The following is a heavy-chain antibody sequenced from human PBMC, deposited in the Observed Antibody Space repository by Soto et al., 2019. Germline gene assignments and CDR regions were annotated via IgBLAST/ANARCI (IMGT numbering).Heavy chain of an antibody. Sequence: QVQLQELGPGLVKPGETLSLTCTVSGGSISSGTYFWSWIRQHPGRGLECIGYTHYSGGTYYNPSLKSRVTISVATSKNQFSLKLSSVTAADTAVYFCARVAARGSAQHYFYAMDVWGQGTTVTVSS. CDR1: GGSISSGTYF. J-gene: IGHJ6*02. V-gene: IGHV4-31*03. CDR2: THYSGGT. CDR3: ARVAARGSAQHYFYAMDV. D-gene: IGHD6-6*01.